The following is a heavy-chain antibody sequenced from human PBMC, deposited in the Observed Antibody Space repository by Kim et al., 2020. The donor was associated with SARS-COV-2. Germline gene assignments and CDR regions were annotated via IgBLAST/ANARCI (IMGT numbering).Heavy chain of an antibody. J-gene: IGHJ5*02. V-gene: IGHV4-59*01. CDR3: ARGRGRGYGFDP. CDR2: VYYSGST. D-gene: IGHD5-18*01. Sequence: SETLSLTCTVSGGSINSYYWSWIRQPPGKGLEWIGYVYYSGSTNYNPSLKSRVTISVDTSKNQFSLKLSSVTAADTAVYYCARGRGRGYGFDPWGQGTLV. CDR1: GGSINSYY.